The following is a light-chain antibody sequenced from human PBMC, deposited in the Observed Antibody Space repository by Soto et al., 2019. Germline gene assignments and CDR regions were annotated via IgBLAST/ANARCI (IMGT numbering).Light chain of an antibody. CDR1: SSDVGSYDL. CDR3: CSYAGTSPFYV. CDR2: EVS. Sequence: QSVLTQPASVSGSPGQSITISCTGTSSDVGSYDLVSWYQQHPGRAPKLVIYEVSKRPSGVSSRFSGSKSGNTASLTISGLQAEDGADYHCCSYAGTSPFYVFGPGTKVTVL. J-gene: IGLJ1*01. V-gene: IGLV2-23*02.